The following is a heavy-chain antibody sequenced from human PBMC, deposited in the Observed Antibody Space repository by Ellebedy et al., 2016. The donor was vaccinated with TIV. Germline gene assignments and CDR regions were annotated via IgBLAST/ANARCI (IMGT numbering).Heavy chain of an antibody. CDR1: GGTFSSYA. Sequence: AASVKVSCKASGGTFSSYAISWVRQAPGQGLEWMGWINPNSGGTNYAQKFQGRVTMTRDTSISTAYMELSRLRSDDTAVYYCARIGTNHDYWGQGTLVTVSS. CDR3: ARIGTNHDY. V-gene: IGHV1-2*02. J-gene: IGHJ4*02. D-gene: IGHD1-14*01. CDR2: INPNSGGT.